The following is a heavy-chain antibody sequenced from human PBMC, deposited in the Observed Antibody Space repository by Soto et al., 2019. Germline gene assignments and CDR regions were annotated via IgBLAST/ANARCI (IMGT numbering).Heavy chain of an antibody. CDR2: IIGSGGST. CDR1: GFTLSSYA. V-gene: IGHV3-23*01. Sequence: PXGSLILSCAASGFTLSSYAMSWVRQAPGKGLEWVSAIIGSGGSTYYADSVKGRFTISRDNSKNTLYLQMNSLRAEDTAVYYCAKALSGWTNGFQPWGQGTLVTVSS. D-gene: IGHD6-19*01. J-gene: IGHJ1*01. CDR3: AKALSGWTNGFQP.